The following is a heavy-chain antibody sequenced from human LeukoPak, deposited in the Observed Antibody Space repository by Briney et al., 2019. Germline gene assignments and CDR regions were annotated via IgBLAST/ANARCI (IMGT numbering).Heavy chain of an antibody. CDR2: ISSSGNNT. V-gene: IGHV3-23*01. CDR3: AKVPNSGNYYYFDY. Sequence: GGSLRLSCAASGFTCSTYAMSWVRQAPGKGLEWVSAISSSGNNTYYADSVKGRFTISRDNSKNTLYLQMNSLRAEDTAVYFCAKVPNSGNYYYFDYWGQGTPVTVSS. CDR1: GFTCSTYA. D-gene: IGHD1-26*01. J-gene: IGHJ4*02.